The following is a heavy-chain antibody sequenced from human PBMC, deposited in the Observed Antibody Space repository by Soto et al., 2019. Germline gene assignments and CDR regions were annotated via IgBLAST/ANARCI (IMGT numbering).Heavy chain of an antibody. CDR3: AKYYDSSGYSLGAFDI. J-gene: IGHJ3*02. D-gene: IGHD3-22*01. CDR1: GFTFDDYA. CDR2: ISWNSGSI. Sequence: PGGSLRLSCAASGFTFDDYAMHWVRQAPGKGLEWVSGISWNSGSIGYADSVKGRFTISRDNAKNSLYLQMNSPRAEDTALYYCAKYYDSSGYSLGAFDIWGQGTMVTVSS. V-gene: IGHV3-9*01.